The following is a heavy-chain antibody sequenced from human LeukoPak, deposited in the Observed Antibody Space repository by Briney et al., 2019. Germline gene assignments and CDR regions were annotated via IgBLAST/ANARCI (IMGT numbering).Heavy chain of an antibody. V-gene: IGHV2-5*01. Sequence: SGPTLVKPTQTLTLTCTFSGFSLSTSGVGVGWIRQPPGKALEWLALIYWNDDKRYSPSLKSRLTITKDTSKNQVVLTMTNMDPVDTATYYCALFITFGGVIVNGFDYWGQGTLVTVSS. CDR2: IYWNDDK. CDR1: GFSLSTSGVG. D-gene: IGHD3-16*02. J-gene: IGHJ4*02. CDR3: ALFITFGGVIVNGFDY.